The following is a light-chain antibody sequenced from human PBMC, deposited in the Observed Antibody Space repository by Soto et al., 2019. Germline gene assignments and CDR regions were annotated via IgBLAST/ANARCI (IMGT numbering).Light chain of an antibody. CDR2: GAS. CDR1: HNLSYNIY. Sequence: EIVFTQSPCSLSLSPKERATLSCRASHNLSYNIYLAWYQQKPGQAPRLLIYGASSRATGIPNRFSGSGSGTDFTLTISRLEPEDFAVYYCQQYGISPQTFGQGSMVDIK. CDR3: QQYGISPQT. J-gene: IGKJ1*01. V-gene: IGKV3-20*01.